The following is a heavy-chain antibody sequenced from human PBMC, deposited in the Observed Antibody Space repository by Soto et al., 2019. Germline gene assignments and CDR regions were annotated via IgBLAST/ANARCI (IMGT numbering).Heavy chain of an antibody. CDR2: IRGSGFKK. V-gene: IGHV3-23*01. CDR3: AKNQGFELVPLATVDWFDT. J-gene: IGHJ5*02. CDR1: GSTSAKLA. Sequence: PXGSLRPASPADGSTSAKLAARCDSQAHGSGMEWISSIRGSGFKKYYGDSVKGRFTISRDNSKSTVYLELNNLSAEDTAVYHCAKNQGFELVPLATVDWFDTWGQGSVVTV. D-gene: IGHD3-9*01.